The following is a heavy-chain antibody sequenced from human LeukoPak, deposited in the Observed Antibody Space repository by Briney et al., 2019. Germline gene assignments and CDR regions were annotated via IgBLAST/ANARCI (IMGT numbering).Heavy chain of an antibody. Sequence: SETLSLTCAVYGGSFSGYYWSWIRQPPGKGLEWIGEINHSGSTNYNPSLKSRVAISLDTSKNQFSLKLSSVTAADTAVYYCARGMKARRYFDLWGRGTLVTVSP. J-gene: IGHJ2*01. V-gene: IGHV4-34*01. CDR1: GGSFSGYY. CDR2: INHSGST. D-gene: IGHD3-16*01. CDR3: ARGMKARRYFDL.